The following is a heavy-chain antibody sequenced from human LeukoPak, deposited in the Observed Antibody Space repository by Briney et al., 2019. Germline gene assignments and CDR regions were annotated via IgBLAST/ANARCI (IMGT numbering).Heavy chain of an antibody. CDR2: ISYDGSNK. V-gene: IGHV3-30*03. CDR1: GFTFSSYA. J-gene: IGHJ4*02. CDR3: ASSKGYSGYDWLSYFDY. Sequence: GRSLRLSCAASGFTFSSYAMHWVRQAPVKGLEWVAVISYDGSNKYYADSVKGRFIISRDNSKNTLYLQMNSLRAEDTAVYYCASSKGYSGYDWLSYFDYWGQGTLVTVSS. D-gene: IGHD5-12*01.